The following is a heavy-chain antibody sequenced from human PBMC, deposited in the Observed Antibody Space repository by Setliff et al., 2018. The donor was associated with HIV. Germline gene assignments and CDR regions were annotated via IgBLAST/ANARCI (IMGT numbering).Heavy chain of an antibody. CDR2: MSWDGATT. CDR1: GFIFDGYA. Sequence: RLSCAASGFIFDGYAMHWVRQVPGKGLEWVALMSWDGATTNYADSVKGRFSVSRDSSKSTLYLQMNSLRPEDKAVYYCAKDRSVRDYNYHYLDVWGKGTTVTVS. CDR3: AKDRSVRDYNYHYLDV. V-gene: IGHV3-43*01. J-gene: IGHJ6*03. D-gene: IGHD2-15*01.